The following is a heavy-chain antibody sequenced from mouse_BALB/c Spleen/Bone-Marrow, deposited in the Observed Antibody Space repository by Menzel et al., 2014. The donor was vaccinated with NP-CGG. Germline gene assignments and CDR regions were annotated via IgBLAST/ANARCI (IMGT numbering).Heavy chain of an antibody. Sequence: QVQLQQSGPGLVAPSQSLSITCTISGFSLTSYGVHWVRQPPGKGLEWLVVIWSDGSTTYNSALKSRLSISKDNSKSQVFLKMNSPQADDTAMYYCARCYYGYAMDYWGQGTSVTVSS. CDR1: GFSLTSYG. CDR2: IWSDGST. V-gene: IGHV2-6-1*01. D-gene: IGHD1-1*01. J-gene: IGHJ4*01. CDR3: ARCYYGYAMDY.